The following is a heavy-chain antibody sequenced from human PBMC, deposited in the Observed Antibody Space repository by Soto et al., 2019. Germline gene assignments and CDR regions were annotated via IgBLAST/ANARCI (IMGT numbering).Heavy chain of an antibody. Sequence: ASVKVSCKASGYTFTGYYMHWVRQAPGQGLEWMGWINPNSGGTNYAQKFQGWVTMTRDTSISTAYMELSRLRSDDTAVYYCARAQVVVAATSYYYYYGMDVWGQGTTVTVSS. CDR3: ARAQVVVAATSYYYYYGMDV. CDR2: INPNSGGT. J-gene: IGHJ6*02. D-gene: IGHD2-15*01. V-gene: IGHV1-2*04. CDR1: GYTFTGYY.